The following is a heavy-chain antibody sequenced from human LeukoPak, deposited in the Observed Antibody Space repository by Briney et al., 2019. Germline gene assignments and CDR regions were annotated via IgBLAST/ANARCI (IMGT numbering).Heavy chain of an antibody. V-gene: IGHV3-9*01. CDR2: ISWNSGSI. CDR1: GFTFDDYA. D-gene: IGHD4-17*01. CDR3: ASGLDGDLVHDAFDI. J-gene: IGHJ3*02. Sequence: PGGSLRLSCAASGFTFDDYAMHWVRQAPGKGLEWVSGISWNSGSIGYADSVKGRFTISRDNAKNSLYLQMNSLRAEDTALYYCASGLDGDLVHDAFDIWGQGTMVTVSS.